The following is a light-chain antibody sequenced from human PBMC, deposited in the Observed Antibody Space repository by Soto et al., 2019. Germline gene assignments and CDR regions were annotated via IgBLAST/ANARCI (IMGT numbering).Light chain of an antibody. CDR2: DVT. Sequence: QSVLTQPHSVSGSPGQSVTISCTGTSGGIGNNNYVSWYQQRPGKAPKLMSYDVTKLPSGVPDRFSASKSGNTASLSISGLQAEDEADYYCCSSPPGVFGGGTKLTVL. J-gene: IGLJ3*02. CDR3: CSSPPGV. V-gene: IGLV2-11*01. CDR1: SGGIGNNNY.